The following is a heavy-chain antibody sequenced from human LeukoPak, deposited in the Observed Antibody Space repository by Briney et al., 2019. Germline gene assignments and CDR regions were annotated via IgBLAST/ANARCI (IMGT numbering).Heavy chain of an antibody. J-gene: IGHJ4*02. D-gene: IGHD6-19*01. CDR3: ARGTDDSSGWYWLY. CDR1: GFTFSIFG. CDR2: IRYDGSNK. V-gene: IGHV3-30*02. Sequence: PGGSLRLSCAASGFTFSIFGMHWVRQAPGKGLEWVAFIRYDGSNKYYADSVKGRFTISRDNSKNTLYLQMNSLRTEDTAVYYCARGTDDSSGWYWLYWGQGTLVTVSS.